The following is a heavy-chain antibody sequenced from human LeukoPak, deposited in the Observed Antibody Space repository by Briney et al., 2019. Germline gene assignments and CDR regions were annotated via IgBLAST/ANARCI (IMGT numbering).Heavy chain of an antibody. J-gene: IGHJ6*03. CDR1: GFTFRNNW. CDR3: ARVYDYDFWSGYYGRNYYYMDV. Sequence: QRGGSLRLSCVTSGFTFRNNWMSWVRQAPGKGLEWVANIKQDGSEKYYVDSVKGRFTISRDNAQNSVSLQMDSLRVEDTAVYYCARVYDYDFWSGYYGRNYYYMDVWGKGTTVTVSS. CDR2: IKQDGSEK. V-gene: IGHV3-7*01. D-gene: IGHD3-3*01.